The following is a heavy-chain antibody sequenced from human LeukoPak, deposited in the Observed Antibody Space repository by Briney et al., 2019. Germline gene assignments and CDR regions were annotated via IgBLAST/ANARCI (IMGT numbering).Heavy chain of an antibody. Sequence: GGSLRLSCAASGFTFSSYSMNWVRQAPGKGLEWVSSISSSSSYIYYADSVKGRFTISRDNSKNTLYLQMNSLRAEDTAVYYCARVGNDYGDYSVYWGQGTLVTVSS. J-gene: IGHJ4*02. CDR3: ARVGNDYGDYSVY. CDR2: ISSSSSYI. V-gene: IGHV3-21*04. CDR1: GFTFSSYS. D-gene: IGHD4-17*01.